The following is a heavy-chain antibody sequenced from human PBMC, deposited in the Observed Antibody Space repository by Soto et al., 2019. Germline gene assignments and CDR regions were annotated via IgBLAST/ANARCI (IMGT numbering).Heavy chain of an antibody. CDR2: ISGSDGSA. V-gene: IGHV3-23*01. CDR3: AGSSGWYRAFDI. D-gene: IGHD6-19*01. CDR1: GFTFSTYA. J-gene: IGHJ3*02. Sequence: EVQLLESGGGLVQPGGSLRLSCAASGFTFSTYAMSWVRQAPGKGLEWVSGISGSDGSAYYADSVKGRFTISRDNSKNALYLQMNCPRAEDTAVCYCAGSSGWYRAFDIWGQETMVTVSS.